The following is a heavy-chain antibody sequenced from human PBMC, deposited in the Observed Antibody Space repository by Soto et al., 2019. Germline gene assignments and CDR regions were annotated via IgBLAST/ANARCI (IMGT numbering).Heavy chain of an antibody. J-gene: IGHJ6*02. Sequence: EVQLVESGGGLVQPGGSLRLSCAASGFTFNDHYMDWVRQAPGKGLEWVCRISDKAQSYSTEYAASVKGSFIISINKSKTSLYLQLNAPKAENPAVYYCARGASGSYPARHRYGIDVWGAGTTVTVS. CDR1: GFTFNDHY. CDR3: ARGASGSYPARHRYGIDV. V-gene: IGHV3-72*01. CDR2: ISDKAQSYST. D-gene: IGHD1-26*01.